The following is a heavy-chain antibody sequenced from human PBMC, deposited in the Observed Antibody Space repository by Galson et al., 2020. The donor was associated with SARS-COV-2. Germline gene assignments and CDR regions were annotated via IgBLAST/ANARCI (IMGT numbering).Heavy chain of an antibody. CDR1: GGSISSSSHY. CDR2: IYSSGST. CDR3: ARRTYYGSGSTYWFDP. V-gene: IGHV4-39*01. J-gene: IGHJ5*02. D-gene: IGHD3-10*01. Sequence: SETLSLTCAVSGGSISSSSHYWGWIRQPPGKGLECVGFIYSSGSTFYNPSLKSRATISVDTSKNQFSLKLSSVTAADTAIYYCARRTYYGSGSTYWFDPWGQGTLVTVSS.